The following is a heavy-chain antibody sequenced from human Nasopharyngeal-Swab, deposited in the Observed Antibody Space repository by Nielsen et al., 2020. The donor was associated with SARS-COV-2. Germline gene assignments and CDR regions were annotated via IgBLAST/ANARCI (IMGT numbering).Heavy chain of an antibody. J-gene: IGHJ6*02. CDR2: ISWNSGAD. V-gene: IGHV3-9*01. CDR1: GFTFENYA. D-gene: IGHD3-22*01. CDR3: VRDSNYYSMDV. Sequence: SLKISCAASGFTFENYAMHWVRQVPGKGLDWVAGISWNSGADVYADSVEGRFTISRDNAKKSLVLEMNNLRIEDTALYYCVRDSNYYSMDVWGQGTTVTVSS.